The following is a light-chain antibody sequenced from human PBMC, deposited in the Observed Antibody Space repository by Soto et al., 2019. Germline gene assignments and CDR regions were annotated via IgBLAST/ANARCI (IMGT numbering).Light chain of an antibody. CDR3: QQYNNWVT. V-gene: IGKV3-11*01. CDR2: DAS. CDR1: QSISSD. J-gene: IGKJ4*01. Sequence: EIVLTQSPVTLSLSPGQRATLSCRASQSISSDLAWYQQKPGQAPRLLIYDASNRATDIPARFSGSGSGIDFTLTISSLQSEDFAVYFCQQYNNWVTFGGGTKVEIK.